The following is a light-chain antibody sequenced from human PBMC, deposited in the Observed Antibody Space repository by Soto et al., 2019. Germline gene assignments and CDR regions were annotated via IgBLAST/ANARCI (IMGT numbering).Light chain of an antibody. CDR2: DVS. J-gene: IGLJ2*01. CDR3: SSYTSSITLV. CDR1: SSDVGGYNY. Sequence: QSALTQPASVSGFPGQSITISCTGTSSDVGGYNYVSWYQQRPGKAPQLMIYDVSDRPSAVSNRFSGSKSGNTASLTISGLQAEDEAHYYCSSYTSSITLVFGGGTKLTVL. V-gene: IGLV2-14*01.